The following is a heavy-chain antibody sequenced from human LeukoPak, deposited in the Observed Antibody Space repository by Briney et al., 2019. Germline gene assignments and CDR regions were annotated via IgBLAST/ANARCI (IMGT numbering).Heavy chain of an antibody. Sequence: GGSLRLSCAASGFTFSSYAMHWVRQAPGKGLEWVAVISYDGSNKYYADSVKGRFTISRDNSKNTLYLQISSLRAEDTAVYYCAPLGAAGREYFQHWGQGTLVTVSS. J-gene: IGHJ1*01. CDR2: ISYDGSNK. CDR1: GFTFSSYA. V-gene: IGHV3-30*14. CDR3: APLGAAGREYFQH. D-gene: IGHD6-13*01.